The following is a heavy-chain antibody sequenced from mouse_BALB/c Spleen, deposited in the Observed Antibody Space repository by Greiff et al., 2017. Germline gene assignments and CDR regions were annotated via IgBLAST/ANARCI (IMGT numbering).Heavy chain of an antibody. Sequence: EVKLQESGAELVKPGASVKLSCTASGFNIKDTYMHWVKQRPEQGLEWIGRIDPANGNTKYDPKFQGKATITADTSSNTAYLQLSSLTSEDTAVYYCARSGNYVFDYGGQGTTLTVSS. CDR2: IDPANGNT. CDR1: GFNIKDTY. D-gene: IGHD2-1*01. V-gene: IGHV14-3*02. J-gene: IGHJ2*01. CDR3: ARSGNYVFDY.